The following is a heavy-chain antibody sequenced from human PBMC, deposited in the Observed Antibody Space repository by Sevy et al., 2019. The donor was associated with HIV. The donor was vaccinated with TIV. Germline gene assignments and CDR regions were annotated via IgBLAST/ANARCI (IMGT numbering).Heavy chain of an antibody. CDR2: IIHIFGTA. CDR1: GGTFSSYA. Sequence: ASVKVSCKASGGTFSSYAISWVRQAPGQGLEWMGGIIHIFGTANYAQKFQGRVTITADESTSTAYMELSSLRSEDTAVYYCARDHGIFYYYYYGMDVWGQGTTVTVSS. J-gene: IGHJ6*02. CDR3: ARDHGIFYYYYYGMDV. V-gene: IGHV1-69*13. D-gene: IGHD3-3*01.